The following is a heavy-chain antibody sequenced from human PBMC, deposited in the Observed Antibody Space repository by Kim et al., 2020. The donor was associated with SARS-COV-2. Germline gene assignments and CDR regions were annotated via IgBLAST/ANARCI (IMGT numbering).Heavy chain of an antibody. V-gene: IGHV4-31*03. Sequence: SETLSLTCTVSGGSISSGGYYWSWIRQHPGKGLEWIGYIYYSGSTYYNPSLKSRVTISVDTSKNQFSLKLSSVTAADTAVYYCARVDRFNWFDPWGQGTLVTVSS. CDR2: IYYSGST. J-gene: IGHJ5*02. CDR3: ARVDRFNWFDP. CDR1: GGSISSGGYY.